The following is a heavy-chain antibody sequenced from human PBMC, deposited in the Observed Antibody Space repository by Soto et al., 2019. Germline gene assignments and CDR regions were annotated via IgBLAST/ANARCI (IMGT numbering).Heavy chain of an antibody. CDR2: VSYDGTNK. Sequence: GGSLRLSCAASGFTFSNYGMHWVRQAPGKGLEWMAVVSYDGTNKYYADSVKGRFTIPRDNSKNTLYLQVNSLRAEDTAVYYCTKGAEGGAYYGMDVWGQGTTVTVSS. CDR3: TKGAEGGAYYGMDV. CDR1: GFTFSNYG. V-gene: IGHV3-30*18. D-gene: IGHD3-16*01. J-gene: IGHJ6*02.